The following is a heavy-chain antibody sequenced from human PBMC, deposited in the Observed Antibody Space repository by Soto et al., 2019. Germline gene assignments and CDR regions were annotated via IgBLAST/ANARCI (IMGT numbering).Heavy chain of an antibody. D-gene: IGHD3-3*01. J-gene: IGHJ6*02. CDR3: ARGRRRYDFWGDYYYGMDV. CDR1: GGSISSYY. CDR2: IYYSGST. V-gene: IGHV4-59*01. Sequence: EPLSLTGTVAGGSISSYYWSWIRQPPGKGLEWIGYIYYSGSTNYNPSLKSRVTISVDTSKNQFSLKLSSVNAADTAVYYCARGRRRYDFWGDYYYGMDVWGQGNTVTVSS.